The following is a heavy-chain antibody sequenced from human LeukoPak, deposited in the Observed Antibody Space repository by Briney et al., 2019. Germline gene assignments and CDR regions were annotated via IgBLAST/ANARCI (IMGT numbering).Heavy chain of an antibody. CDR2: INPRGGST. Sequence: ASVKVSCKASGYPFTSYYMHWVRQAPGQGLEWMGIINPRGGSTSNAQKFQGRVTMTRDTSTSTVYMELSSLRSEDTAVYYCARSYGDFDYWGQGTLVTVSS. CDR3: ARSYGDFDY. CDR1: GYPFTSYY. D-gene: IGHD4-17*01. V-gene: IGHV1-46*01. J-gene: IGHJ4*02.